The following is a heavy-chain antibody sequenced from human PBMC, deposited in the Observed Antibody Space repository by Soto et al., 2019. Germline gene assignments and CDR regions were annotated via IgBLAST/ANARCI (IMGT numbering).Heavy chain of an antibody. V-gene: IGHV1-69*13. D-gene: IGHD1-7*01. CDR3: ATRKTGTGWFDP. J-gene: IGHJ5*02. Sequence: SVKVSCKASGGTFSSYAISWVRQAPGQGLEWMGGIIPIFGTANYAQKFQGRVTITADESTSTAYMELSSLRSEDTAVYYCATRKTGTGWFDPWGQGTMVTVYS. CDR1: GGTFSSYA. CDR2: IIPIFGTA.